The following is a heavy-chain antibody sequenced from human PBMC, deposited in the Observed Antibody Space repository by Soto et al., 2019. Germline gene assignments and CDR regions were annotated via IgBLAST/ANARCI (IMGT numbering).Heavy chain of an antibody. CDR1: GGSISSSSYY. CDR3: AGRYSYGNYYYYGMDV. J-gene: IGHJ6*02. CDR2: IYYSGST. Sequence: PSETLSLTCTVSGGSISSSSYYWGWIRQPPGKGLEWIGSIYYSGSTYYNPSLKSRVTISVDTSKNQFSLKLSSVTAADTAVYYCAGRYSYGNYYYYGMDVWGQGTTVTVSS. V-gene: IGHV4-39*01. D-gene: IGHD5-18*01.